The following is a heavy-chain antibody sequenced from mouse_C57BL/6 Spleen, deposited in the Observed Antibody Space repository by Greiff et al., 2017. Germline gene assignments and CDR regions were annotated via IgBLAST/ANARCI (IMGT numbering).Heavy chain of an antibody. CDR1: GYAFSSSW. V-gene: IGHV1-82*01. CDR3: ALDSSGYVGAY. D-gene: IGHD3-2*02. J-gene: IGHJ3*01. CDR2: IYPGDGDT. Sequence: QVQLQQSGPELVKPGASVKISCKASGYAFSSSWMNWVKQRPGKGLEWIGRIYPGDGDTNYNGKFKGKATLTADKSSSTAYMQLSSLKSEDSAVYFCALDSSGYVGAYWGQGTLVTVSA.